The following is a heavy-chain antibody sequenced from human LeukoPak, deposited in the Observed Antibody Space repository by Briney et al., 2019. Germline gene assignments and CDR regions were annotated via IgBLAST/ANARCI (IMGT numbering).Heavy chain of an antibody. V-gene: IGHV1-69*13. D-gene: IGHD3-10*01. Sequence: ASVKVSCKASGGTFSSYAISWVRQAPGQGLEWMGGIIPIFGTATYAQKFQGRVTITADESTSTAYMELSSLRSEDTAVYYCAKVSYYGSGSYNQQSDYWGQGTLVTVSS. CDR1: GGTFSSYA. J-gene: IGHJ4*02. CDR3: AKVSYYGSGSYNQQSDY. CDR2: IIPIFGTA.